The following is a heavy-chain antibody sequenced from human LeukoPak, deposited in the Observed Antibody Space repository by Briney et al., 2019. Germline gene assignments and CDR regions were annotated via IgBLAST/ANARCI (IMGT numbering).Heavy chain of an antibody. CDR2: IYYSGST. CDR1: GFTFISYS. J-gene: IGHJ6*03. Sequence: PGGSLRLSCAASGFTFISYSMNWVRQAPGKGLEWIGSIYYSGSTYYNPSLKSRVTISVDTSKNQFSLKLSSVTAADTAVYYCASSRPLYYYYYMDVWGKGTTVTVSS. V-gene: IGHV4-39*07. CDR3: ASSRPLYYYYYMDV.